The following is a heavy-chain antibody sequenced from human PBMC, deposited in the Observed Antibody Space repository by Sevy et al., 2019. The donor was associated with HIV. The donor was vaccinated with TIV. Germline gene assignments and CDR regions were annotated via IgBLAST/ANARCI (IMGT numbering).Heavy chain of an antibody. J-gene: IGHJ4*02. CDR3: ARDSYYYDMHSSYRPPDY. CDR1: GYNFNTYG. Sequence: ASVKVSCKASGYNFNTYGITWVRQAPGQGLEWVGWIGVNNGKTNYAARLQARISMTADTSTSTVYMELRTLTSDDTAMYFCARDSYYYDMHSSYRPPDYWGQGTLVTASS. D-gene: IGHD3-22*01. CDR2: IGVNNGKT. V-gene: IGHV1-18*01.